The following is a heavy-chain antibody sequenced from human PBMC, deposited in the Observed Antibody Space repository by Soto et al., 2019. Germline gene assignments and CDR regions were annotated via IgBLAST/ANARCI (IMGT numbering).Heavy chain of an antibody. Sequence: PSETLSLTCAVYGGSFSGYYWSWIRQPPGKGLEWIGEINHSGSTNYNPSLKSRVTISVDTSKNQFSLKLSSVTAADTAVYYCVRGFGELLSHFDYWGQGTLVTVSS. CDR3: VRGFGELLSHFDY. J-gene: IGHJ4*02. CDR1: GGSFSGYY. V-gene: IGHV4-34*01. D-gene: IGHD3-10*01. CDR2: INHSGST.